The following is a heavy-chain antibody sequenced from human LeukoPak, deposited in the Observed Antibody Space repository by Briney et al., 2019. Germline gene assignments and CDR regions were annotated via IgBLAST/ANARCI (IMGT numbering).Heavy chain of an antibody. V-gene: IGHV1-46*01. CDR1: GYTFTSYY. CDR3: ARVKGWYGSGSYLDY. CDR2: INPSGGST. J-gene: IGHJ4*02. D-gene: IGHD3-10*01. Sequence: ASVKVSCKASGYTFTSYYMHWVRQAPGQGLEWMGIINPSGGSTSYAQKFQGRVTMTRDTSTSTVYMELRSLRSEDTAVYYCARVKGWYGSGSYLDYWGQGTLVTVSS.